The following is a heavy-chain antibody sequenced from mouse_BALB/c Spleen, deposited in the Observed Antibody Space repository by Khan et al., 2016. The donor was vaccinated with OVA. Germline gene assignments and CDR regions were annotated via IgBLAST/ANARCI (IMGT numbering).Heavy chain of an antibody. D-gene: IGHD1-1*02. J-gene: IGHJ3*01. V-gene: IGHV5-6*01. CDR3: ARLAYYYNSEGFAY. Sequence: DVQLVESGGDLVKTGGSLKLSCAASGFTFSTYGMSWVRQTPDKRLEWVATINSGGHYTYYKDSVKGRFTISRDNAKNILYLQMTSLRSEDTALYYCARLAYYYNSEGFAYCGQGTLVTVSA. CDR1: GFTFSTYG. CDR2: INSGGHYT.